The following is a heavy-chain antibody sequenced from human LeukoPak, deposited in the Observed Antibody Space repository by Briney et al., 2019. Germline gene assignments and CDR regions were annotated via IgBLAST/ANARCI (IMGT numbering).Heavy chain of an antibody. V-gene: IGHV3-30-3*01. CDR1: GFTFSSYA. D-gene: IGHD1-26*01. CDR3: ARGWEAY. J-gene: IGHJ4*02. CDR2: ISYDGSNK. Sequence: PGGSLRLSCAASGFTFSSYAVHWVRQAPGKGLEWVAVISYDGSNKYYADSVKGRFTISRDNSKNTLYLQMNNLRPEDTAVYYCARGWEAYWGQGTLVTVSS.